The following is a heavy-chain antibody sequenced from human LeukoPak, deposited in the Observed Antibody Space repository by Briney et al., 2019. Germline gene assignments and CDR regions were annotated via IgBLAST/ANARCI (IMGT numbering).Heavy chain of an antibody. J-gene: IGHJ6*02. CDR2: IYYSGST. D-gene: IGHD3-10*01. CDR3: ARSMVRGVLSGMDV. V-gene: IGHV4-59*08. CDR1: GGSISSYY. Sequence: SETLSLTCTVSGGSISSYYWSWIRQPPGKGLEWIGYIYYSGSTSYNPSLKSRVTISVDTSKNQFSLKLSSVTAADTAVYYCARSMVRGVLSGMDVWGQGTTVTVSS.